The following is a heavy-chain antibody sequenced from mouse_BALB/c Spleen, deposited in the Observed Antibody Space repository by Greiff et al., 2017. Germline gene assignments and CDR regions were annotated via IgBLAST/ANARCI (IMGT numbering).Heavy chain of an antibody. V-gene: IGHV5-4*02. CDR1: GFTFSDYY. CDR3: AREDYYSSPLAY. J-gene: IGHJ3*01. Sequence: EVHLVESGGGLVKPGGSLKLSCVASGFTFSDYYMYWVRQTPEKRLEWVATISDGGSYTYYPDSVKGRVTISRDNAKNNLYLQMSSLKSEDTAMNYCAREDYYSSPLAYWGQGTLVTVSA. D-gene: IGHD1-1*01. CDR2: ISDGGSYT.